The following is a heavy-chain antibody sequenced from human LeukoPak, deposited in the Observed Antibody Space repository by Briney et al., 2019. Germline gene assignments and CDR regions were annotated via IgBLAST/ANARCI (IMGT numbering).Heavy chain of an antibody. Sequence: PGGSLRLSCAASGFTFSSYSMNWVRQAPGKGLEWVSSISSSSSYMYYADSVKGRFTISRDNAKNSLYLQMNSLRAEDTAVYYCARVSGYYGGLPSNFDYWGQGTLVTVSS. D-gene: IGHD3-22*01. CDR1: GFTFSSYS. V-gene: IGHV3-21*01. CDR3: ARVSGYYGGLPSNFDY. J-gene: IGHJ4*02. CDR2: ISSSSSYM.